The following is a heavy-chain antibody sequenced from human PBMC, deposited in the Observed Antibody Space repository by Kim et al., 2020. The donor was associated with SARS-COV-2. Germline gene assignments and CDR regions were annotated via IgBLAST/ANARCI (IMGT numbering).Heavy chain of an antibody. V-gene: IGHV3-33*01. CDR3: ASEGYYDFWSGYYSANYGMDV. CDR2: IWYDGSNK. D-gene: IGHD3-3*01. Sequence: GGSLRLSCAASGFTFSSYGMHWVRQAPGKGLEWVAVIWYDGSNKYYADSVKGRFTISRDNSKNTLYLQMNSLRAEDTAVYYCASEGYYDFWSGYYSANYGMDVWGQGTTVTVSS. J-gene: IGHJ6*02. CDR1: GFTFSSYG.